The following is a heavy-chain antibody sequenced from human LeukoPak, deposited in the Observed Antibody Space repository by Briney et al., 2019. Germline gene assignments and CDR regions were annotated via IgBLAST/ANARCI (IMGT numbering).Heavy chain of an antibody. CDR2: IYHSGST. D-gene: IGHD4-23*01. V-gene: IGHV4-30-2*01. CDR3: ARDLFVDGNPAFDI. CDR1: GGSISSGGCY. Sequence: SETLSLTCTVSGGSISSGGCYWSWIRQPPGKGLEGIGYIYHSGSTYYNPSLKRRVTISVDRSKNQFSLKLSSVTAADTAVYYCARDLFVDGNPAFDIWGQGTMVTVSS. J-gene: IGHJ3*02.